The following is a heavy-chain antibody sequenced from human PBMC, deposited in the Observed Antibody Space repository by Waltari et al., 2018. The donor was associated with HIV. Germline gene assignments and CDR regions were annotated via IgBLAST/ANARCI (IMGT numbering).Heavy chain of an antibody. CDR2: INYDGSNK. Sequence: VQLMESGGGVVQPGKSLRLSCATPGFTFGSYGIHWVRQAPGKDLEWVAVINYDGSNKFYAESVKGRVLISRDNSKNTLFLQINSRRDEDTGLYYWARDKAPYSSSSAVDYWGQGTLVTVS. D-gene: IGHD6-6*01. CDR3: ARDKAPYSSSSAVDY. CDR1: GFTFGSYG. V-gene: IGHV3-33*01. J-gene: IGHJ4*02.